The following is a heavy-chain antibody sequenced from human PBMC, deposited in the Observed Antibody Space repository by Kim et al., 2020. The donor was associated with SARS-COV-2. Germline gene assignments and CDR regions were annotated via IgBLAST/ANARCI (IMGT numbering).Heavy chain of an antibody. CDR2: IKSKTDGGTT. CDR3: TTAIVLLWFDDDYYYYGMDV. Sequence: GGSLRLSCAASGFTFSNAWMSWVRQAPGKGLEWVGRIKSKTDGGTTDYAAPVKGRFTISRDDSKNTLYLQMNSLKTEDTAVYYCTTAIVLLWFDDDYYYYGMDVWGQGTTVTVSS. D-gene: IGHD3-10*01. CDR1: GFTFSNAW. V-gene: IGHV3-15*01. J-gene: IGHJ6*02.